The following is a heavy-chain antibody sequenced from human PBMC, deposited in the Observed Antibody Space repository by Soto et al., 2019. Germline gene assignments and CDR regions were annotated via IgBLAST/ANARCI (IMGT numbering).Heavy chain of an antibody. V-gene: IGHV4-30-4*01. D-gene: IGHD6-19*01. J-gene: IGHJ3*02. CDR1: GGSISSGDYY. CDR2: IYYSGST. Sequence: QMQLQESGPGLVKPSQTLSLTCTVSGGSISSGDYYWSWIRQPPGKGLEWIGYIYYSGSTYYNPSLKSRVTISVDTSKNQFSLKLSSVTAADTAVYYCARVRGAGNSADAFDIWGQGTMVTVSS. CDR3: ARVRGAGNSADAFDI.